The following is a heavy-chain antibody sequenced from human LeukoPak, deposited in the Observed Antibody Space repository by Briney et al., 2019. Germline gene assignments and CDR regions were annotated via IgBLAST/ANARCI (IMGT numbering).Heavy chain of an antibody. CDR2: IKSKSDGGTI. J-gene: IGHJ4*02. CDR1: GFTFSDAW. D-gene: IGHD2-15*01. CDR3: TTRRQDGW. Sequence: GGSPRLSCVGSGFTFSDAWMSWVRQAPGKGLEWVGRIKSKSDGGTIDYAAPVTGRFTISRDDSRNTLYLQMNSLKPEDTAVYYCTTRRQDGWWGQGTLVTVS. V-gene: IGHV3-15*01.